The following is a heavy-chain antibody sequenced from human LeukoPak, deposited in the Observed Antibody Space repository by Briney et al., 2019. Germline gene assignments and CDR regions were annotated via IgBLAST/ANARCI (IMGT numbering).Heavy chain of an antibody. CDR3: AKTGRSLIVVVPEIDY. V-gene: IGHV3-30*18. D-gene: IGHD2-2*01. CDR2: ISYDGSNK. CDR1: GFTFSSYA. J-gene: IGHJ4*02. Sequence: GGSLRLSCAASGFTFSSYAMSWVRQAPGKGLEWVAVISYDGSNKYYADSVKGRFTISRDNSKNTLYLQMNSLRAEDTAVYYCAKTGRSLIVVVPEIDYWGQGTLVTVSS.